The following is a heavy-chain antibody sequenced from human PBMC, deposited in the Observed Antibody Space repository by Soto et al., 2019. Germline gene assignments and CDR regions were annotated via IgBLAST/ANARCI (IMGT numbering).Heavy chain of an antibody. CDR3: ARDLFDIVVVVAATVFDY. CDR1: GYTFTSYY. V-gene: IGHV1-46*01. D-gene: IGHD2-15*01. J-gene: IGHJ4*01. CDR2: INPSGGST. Sequence: QVQLVQSGAEVKKPGASVKVSCKASGYTFTSYYMHWVRQAPGQGLEWMGIINPSGGSTSYAQKFQGRVTMTRDTSTSTVYMELSSLRSEDTAVYYCARDLFDIVVVVAATVFDYWGHGTLVTVSS.